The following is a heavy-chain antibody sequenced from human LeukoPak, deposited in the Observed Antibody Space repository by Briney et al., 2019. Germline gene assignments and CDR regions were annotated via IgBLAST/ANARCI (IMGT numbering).Heavy chain of an antibody. D-gene: IGHD2-2*02. CDR2: IKSKTNGGTT. CDR3: ATDGHDCTTTRCYMSLDY. V-gene: IGHV3-15*01. Sequence: GGSLRLSCVVSGLTFSNTWLSWVRQAPGKGLEWVGRIKSKTNGGTTDYAAPVKGRFTISRDDSRNTLYLQINSLKTEDTAVYYCATDGHDCTTTRCYMSLDYWGQGTLVTVSS. J-gene: IGHJ4*02. CDR1: GLTFSNTW.